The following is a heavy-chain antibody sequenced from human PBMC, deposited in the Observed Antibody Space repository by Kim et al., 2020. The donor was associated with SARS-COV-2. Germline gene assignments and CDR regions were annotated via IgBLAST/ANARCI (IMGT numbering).Heavy chain of an antibody. CDR3: ARVAFSQGRRIEGGY. CDR1: GGSFSGYY. V-gene: IGHV4-34*01. J-gene: IGHJ4*01. D-gene: IGHD2-15*01. CDR2: INHSGNT. Sequence: SETLSLNCAVYGGSFSGYYWSWIRQPPGKGLEWIGDINHSGNTYYNPSLLSRVTILVDTSKSQFSLRLSFVTAADTAIYYCARVAFSQGRRIEGGYWGQG.